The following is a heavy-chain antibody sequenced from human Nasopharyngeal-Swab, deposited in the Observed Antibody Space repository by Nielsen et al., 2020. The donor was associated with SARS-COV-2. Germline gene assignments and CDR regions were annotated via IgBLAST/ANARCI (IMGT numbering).Heavy chain of an antibody. Sequence: ASVKVSCKVSGSTLTEISMHWVRQAHGRGLEWMGGFDPEDGETIYAQKFQGRVTMTEDTSIDTAYMELRSLRSEDTAVYYCAESQWGEYFDYWGQGTLVSVSS. D-gene: IGHD3-16*01. J-gene: IGHJ4*02. CDR3: AESQWGEYFDY. V-gene: IGHV1-24*01. CDR2: FDPEDGET. CDR1: GSTLTEIS.